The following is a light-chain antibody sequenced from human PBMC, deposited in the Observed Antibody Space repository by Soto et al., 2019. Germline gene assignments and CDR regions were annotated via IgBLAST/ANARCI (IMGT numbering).Light chain of an antibody. CDR3: MQSTHWPLP. CDR2: KVS. J-gene: IGKJ2*01. CDR1: QSLVYDDGHTY. V-gene: IGKV2-30*01. Sequence: DVVMTQSPLSLTVTLGQPASISCRPSQSLVYDDGHTYLNWIQQRPGQSPRSLIYKVSNRASGVPDRFSGSGSGTDFTRRISRVEAEDVGIYYCMQSTHWPLPVGQGTKLEIK.